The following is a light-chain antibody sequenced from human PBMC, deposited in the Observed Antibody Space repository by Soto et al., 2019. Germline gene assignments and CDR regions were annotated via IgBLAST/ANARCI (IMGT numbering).Light chain of an antibody. Sequence: DIHMTQSPSSLSASVGDRVTITCRASQDIRKYLNWYQQKPGRAPRLLIYGASNLETGVPSRFSGSGYGTDFTFTISSLQPEDIATHYCQHYDNLPPFTFGPGTKVAIK. J-gene: IGKJ3*01. CDR1: QDIRKY. V-gene: IGKV1-33*01. CDR3: QHYDNLPPFT. CDR2: GAS.